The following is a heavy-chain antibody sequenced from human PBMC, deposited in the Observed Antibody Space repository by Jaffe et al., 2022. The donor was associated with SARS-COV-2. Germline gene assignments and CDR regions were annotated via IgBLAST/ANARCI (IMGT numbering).Heavy chain of an antibody. CDR3: ARAGIAVAGLDY. V-gene: IGHV4-34*01. J-gene: IGHJ4*02. CDR1: GGSFSGYY. Sequence: QVQLQQWGAGLLKPSETLSLTCAVYGGSFSGYYWSWIRQPPGKGLEWIGEINHSGSTNYNPSLKSRVTISVDTSKNQFSLKLSSVTAADTAVYYCARAGIAVAGLDYWGQGTLVTVSS. D-gene: IGHD6-19*01. CDR2: INHSGST.